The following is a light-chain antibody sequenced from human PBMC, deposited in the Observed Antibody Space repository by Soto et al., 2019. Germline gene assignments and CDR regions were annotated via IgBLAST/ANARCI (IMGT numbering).Light chain of an antibody. CDR3: QQSYTSPPT. CDR2: AAS. Sequence: DIQMTQSPSSLPASVGDRVNITCRTTQRIDNYLNWYQQKPGKAPNLLIFAASSLQSGVPSRFSGSGSGTDFTLTISSLQPEEFATYDCQQSYTSPPTFGGGTKVEMK. J-gene: IGKJ4*01. CDR1: QRIDNY. V-gene: IGKV1-39*01.